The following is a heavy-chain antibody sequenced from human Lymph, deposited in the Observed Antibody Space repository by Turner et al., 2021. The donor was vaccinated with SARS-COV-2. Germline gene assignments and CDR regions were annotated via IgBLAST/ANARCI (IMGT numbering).Heavy chain of an antibody. CDR3: ARETVNNWVDP. CDR1: GGSMNSNY. CDR2: IYYRGST. Sequence: QVQLQASVPRLVWPLEPLSPTCTVSGGSMNSNYWSWIRHPPGKRLEWIGYIYYRGSTNYNPSLKSRVTISVDTSKNQFSLKLTSVTAADTGIYYCARETVNNWVDPWGQGILVTVSS. V-gene: IGHV4-59*01. J-gene: IGHJ5*02. D-gene: IGHD2-21*02.